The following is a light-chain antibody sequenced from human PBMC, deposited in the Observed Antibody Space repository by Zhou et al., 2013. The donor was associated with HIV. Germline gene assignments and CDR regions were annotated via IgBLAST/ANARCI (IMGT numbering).Light chain of an antibody. CDR2: GAS. Sequence: EIVMTQSPATLSVSPGERATFSCRASQSVSSNLAWYQQKPGQAPRLLMYGASTRATGIPARFSGSGSGTEFTLTISSLQSADSAVYYCQQHNDWPHTFGQGTKLE. CDR3: QQHNDWPHT. J-gene: IGKJ2*01. V-gene: IGKV3-15*01. CDR1: QSVSSN.